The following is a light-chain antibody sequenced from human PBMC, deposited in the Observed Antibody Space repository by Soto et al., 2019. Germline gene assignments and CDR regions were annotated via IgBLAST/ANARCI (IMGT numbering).Light chain of an antibody. CDR3: QSYDSSLSAVV. Sequence: QSVLTQPPAVSGAPGQRVTISCTGSSSNIGAGYDVHWYQHLPGTAPKVLIYGNSNRPSGVPDRFSGSKSGTSASLAITGVQAEDEADYYCQSYDSSLSAVVFGGGTKLTVL. CDR2: GNS. V-gene: IGLV1-40*01. CDR1: SSNIGAGYD. J-gene: IGLJ2*01.